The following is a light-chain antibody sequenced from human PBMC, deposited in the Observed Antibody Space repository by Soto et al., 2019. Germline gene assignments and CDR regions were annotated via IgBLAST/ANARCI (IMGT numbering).Light chain of an antibody. CDR1: QSIGSSY. CDR2: DAS. Sequence: ETVLTQSPGTLSLSPGERATLSCRASQSIGSSYLAWYQQKPGQAPRLLIYDASSRATGIPDRFSGSWSGTDFTLTISRLEPEDFALYYCQQYGNSPQTFGQGTKLEIK. J-gene: IGKJ2*01. V-gene: IGKV3-20*01. CDR3: QQYGNSPQT.